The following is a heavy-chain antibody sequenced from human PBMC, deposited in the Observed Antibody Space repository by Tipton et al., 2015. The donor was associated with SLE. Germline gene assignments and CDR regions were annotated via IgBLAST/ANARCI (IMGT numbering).Heavy chain of an antibody. CDR1: GFTFNNYG. CDR3: AREFNTNGSPEPLFDL. CDR2: VWYDGTSE. Sequence: SGFTFNNYGMHWVRQAPGKGLEWVAVVWYDGTSEYYADSVKGRFTISRDNSENTLSLQMNSLRVEDTAVYYCAREFNTNGSPEPLFDLWGQGTLVTVSS. D-gene: IGHD2-8*01. V-gene: IGHV3-33*01. J-gene: IGHJ4*02.